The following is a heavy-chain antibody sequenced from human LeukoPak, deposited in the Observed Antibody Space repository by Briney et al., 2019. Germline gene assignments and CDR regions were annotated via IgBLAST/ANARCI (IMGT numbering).Heavy chain of an antibody. Sequence: SETLSLTCTVSGVSISSYYWTWIRQPPGKGLEWIGYIYYSGSPNYNPSLKSRVTMSLDTSKNQFSLKLSSVTAADTVVYYCARPVDSSIWYDALDIWGQGTVVTVSS. CDR3: ARPVDSSIWYDALDI. J-gene: IGHJ3*02. D-gene: IGHD6-13*01. CDR2: IYYSGSP. CDR1: GVSISSYY. V-gene: IGHV4-59*08.